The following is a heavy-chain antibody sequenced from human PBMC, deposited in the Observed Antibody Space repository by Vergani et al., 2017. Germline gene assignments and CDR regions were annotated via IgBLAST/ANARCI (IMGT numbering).Heavy chain of an antibody. D-gene: IGHD5-18*01. CDR2: ISYDGSNK. CDR1: GFTFSSYA. J-gene: IGHJ4*02. Sequence: QVQLVESGGGVVQPGRSLRLSCAASGFTFSSYALHWVRQAPGKGLEWVAVISYDGSNKYYADSVKGRFTISRDNSRNTLYLQMNSLRAEDTSVYYCARAADTAMFTDYWGQGSLVTVSS. V-gene: IGHV3-30-3*01. CDR3: ARAADTAMFTDY.